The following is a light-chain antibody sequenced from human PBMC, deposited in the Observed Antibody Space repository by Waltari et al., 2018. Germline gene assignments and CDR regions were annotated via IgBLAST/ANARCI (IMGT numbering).Light chain of an antibody. CDR2: DSS. V-gene: IGKV3-11*01. CDR3: QQRGNRPWT. CDR1: PSVDSY. Sequence: EIVLTQSPATLSLSPEEIHTLSCRASPSVDSYLAWYQQKPGQALRLLIYDSSNMATGIPARVSGSGSGTDCTLTINSLDPEDFAVYYCQQRGNRPWTFGQGTKMEIK. J-gene: IGKJ1*01.